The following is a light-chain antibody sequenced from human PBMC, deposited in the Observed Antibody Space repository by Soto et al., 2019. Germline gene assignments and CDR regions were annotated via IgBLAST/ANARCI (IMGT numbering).Light chain of an antibody. CDR2: AAS. Sequence: DIQMTQSPSSLSASVGDRVTITCRASQGISTYLAWYQQKPGKVPKLLIYAASTLQSGVPSRLSSIRSRIAFTLTISSLQPEDVATYYCQKYTSVPLTFGGGTKLEIK. V-gene: IGKV1-27*01. J-gene: IGKJ4*01. CDR3: QKYTSVPLT. CDR1: QGISTY.